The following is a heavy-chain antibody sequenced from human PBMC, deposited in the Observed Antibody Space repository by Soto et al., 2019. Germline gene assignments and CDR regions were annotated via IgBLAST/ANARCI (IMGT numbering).Heavy chain of an antibody. CDR1: GYTFTSYY. Sequence: QVQLVQSGAEVKKPGASVKVSCKASGYTFTSYYISWVRQAPGQGLEWMGWISAYNGNTNYAQKVQGRVTMTTDTSTRTAYMELRRLRSDGTGVYSCARDGPPTDYWGQGTLVTVSS. CDR2: ISAYNGNT. V-gene: IGHV1-18*01. J-gene: IGHJ4*02. CDR3: ARDGPPTDY.